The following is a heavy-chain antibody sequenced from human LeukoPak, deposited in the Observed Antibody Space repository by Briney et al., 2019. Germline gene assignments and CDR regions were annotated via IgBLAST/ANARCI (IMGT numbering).Heavy chain of an antibody. J-gene: IGHJ6*03. CDR1: GFTLDDYA. CDR2: ISWNSGSK. Sequence: PGRSLRLSCAASGFTLDDYAMHWVRQAPGKGLEWVSGISWNSGSKVYADSVKGRFTISRDNAKNSLYLQMNGLRAEDTALYYCAKGTGRYYYYYMDVWGKGTTVTISS. D-gene: IGHD1-26*01. CDR3: AKGTGRYYYYYMDV. V-gene: IGHV3-9*01.